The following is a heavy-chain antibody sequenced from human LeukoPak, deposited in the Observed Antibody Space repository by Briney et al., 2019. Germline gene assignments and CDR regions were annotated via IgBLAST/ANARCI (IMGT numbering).Heavy chain of an antibody. CDR3: ARARGTEAIDY. CDR2: INHSGST. CDR1: GGSFSGYY. V-gene: IGHV4-34*01. J-gene: IGHJ4*02. Sequence: SETLSLTCAVYGGSFSGYYWSWIRQPPGKGLEWIGEINHSGSTNYNPSLKSRVTISVDTSKNQFSLKLSSVTAADTAVYYCARARGTEAIDYWGQGTLVTVSS. D-gene: IGHD6-25*01.